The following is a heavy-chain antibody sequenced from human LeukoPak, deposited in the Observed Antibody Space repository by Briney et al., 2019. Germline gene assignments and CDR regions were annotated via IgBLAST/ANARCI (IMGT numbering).Heavy chain of an antibody. J-gene: IGHJ5*02. CDR1: GFTFSSYG. CDR3: ARGAAAGNLNWFDP. V-gene: IGHV3-30*03. CDR2: ISHDGSNK. D-gene: IGHD6-13*01. Sequence: GGSLRLSCAASGFTFSSYGMHWVRQAPGKGLEWVAAISHDGSNKHYADSVKGRFTISRDNSKNTLYLQMNSLRAEDTAVYYCARGAAAGNLNWFDPWGQGTLVTVSS.